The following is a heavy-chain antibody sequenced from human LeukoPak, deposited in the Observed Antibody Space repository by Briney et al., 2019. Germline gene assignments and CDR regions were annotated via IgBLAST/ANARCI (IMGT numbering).Heavy chain of an antibody. CDR1: GGSISSSSYY. J-gene: IGHJ5*02. V-gene: IGHV4-61*05. CDR2: IYYSGST. CDR3: ARGYSSGSDWFDP. Sequence: PSETLSLTCTVSGGSISSSSYYWGWIRQPPGRGLEWIGYIYYSGSTNYNPSLKSRVTISLDTSKNQFSLKLGSVTAADTAVYYCARGYSSGSDWFDPWGQGTLVTVSS. D-gene: IGHD3-22*01.